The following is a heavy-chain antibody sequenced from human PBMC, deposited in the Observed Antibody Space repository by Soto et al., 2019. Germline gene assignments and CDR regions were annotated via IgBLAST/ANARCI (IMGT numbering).Heavy chain of an antibody. V-gene: IGHV4-31*03. Sequence: SETLSLTCTVSGGSISSGGYYWSWIRQHPGKGLEWIGYIYYSGSTYYNPSLESRVTISVDTSKNQFSLKLSSVTAADTAVYYCARGELRFWFDPWGQGTLVTVSS. CDR2: IYYSGST. CDR3: ARGELRFWFDP. J-gene: IGHJ5*02. CDR1: GGSISSGGYY. D-gene: IGHD1-26*01.